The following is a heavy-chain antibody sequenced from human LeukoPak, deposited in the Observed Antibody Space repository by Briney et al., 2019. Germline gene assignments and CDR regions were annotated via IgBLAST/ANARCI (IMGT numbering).Heavy chain of an antibody. CDR3: AKDPTRTGYDSSGYYSWY. D-gene: IGHD3-22*01. CDR2: ISGSGGST. V-gene: IGHV3-23*01. Sequence: SGGSLRLSCAASGFTFSSYAMSWVRQAPGKGLEWVSAISGSGGSTYYADSVKGRFTIPRDNPKNTLYLQMNSLRAEDTAVYYCAKDPTRTGYDSSGYYSWYWGQGTLVTVSS. J-gene: IGHJ4*02. CDR1: GFTFSSYA.